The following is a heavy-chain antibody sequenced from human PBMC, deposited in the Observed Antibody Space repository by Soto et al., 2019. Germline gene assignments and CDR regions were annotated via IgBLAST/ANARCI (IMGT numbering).Heavy chain of an antibody. CDR2: ISSSSSYI. CDR1: GFTFSSYS. J-gene: IGHJ4*02. V-gene: IGHV3-21*01. CDR3: ARDPLHLYTDSTDY. Sequence: PGGSLRLSCAASGFTFSSYSMNWVRQAPGKGLEWVSSISSSSSYIYYADSVKGRFTISRDNAKNSLYLQMNSLRAEDTVVYYCARDPLHLYTDSTDYWGQGTLVTVSS. D-gene: IGHD3-16*01.